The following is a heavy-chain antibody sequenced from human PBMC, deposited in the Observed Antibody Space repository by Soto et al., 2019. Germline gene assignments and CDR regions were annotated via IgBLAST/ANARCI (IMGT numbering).Heavy chain of an antibody. V-gene: IGHV3-33*08. CDR3: ARLRDGYNYFTY. D-gene: IGHD5-12*01. Sequence: PGGSLRLSCAASGFTLWNYAMSWVRQAPGKGLEWVAVIWYDGSNKYYADSVKGRFTISRDNSKNTLYLQMNSLRAEDTAVYYCARLRDGYNYFTYRAQGTLVPVSS. CDR1: GFTLWNYA. J-gene: IGHJ4*02. CDR2: IWYDGSNK.